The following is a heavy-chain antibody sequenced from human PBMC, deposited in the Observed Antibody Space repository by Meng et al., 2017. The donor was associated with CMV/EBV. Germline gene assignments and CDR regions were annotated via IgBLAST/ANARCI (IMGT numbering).Heavy chain of an antibody. CDR1: NANYY. CDR2: IYYSGST. D-gene: IGHD6-19*01. V-gene: IGHV4-61*01. Sequence: NANYYWAWIRQPPGKGLAWFGYIYYSGSTIYNPSLKSRVTMSVDTSKNQFSLKVNSVTTTDTAVYYCARGGITGSTSAWYAPNYFDFWGQGALVTVSS. J-gene: IGHJ4*02. CDR3: ARGGITGSTSAWYAPNYFDF.